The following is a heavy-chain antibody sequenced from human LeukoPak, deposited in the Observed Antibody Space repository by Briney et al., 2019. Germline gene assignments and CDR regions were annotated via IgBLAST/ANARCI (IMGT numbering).Heavy chain of an antibody. Sequence: GGSLRLSCAASGFTFSDYYMSWIRQAPGKGLEWVSYISSSGSSIYYADSAKGRFTISRDNARKSLYLQMNRLRAEDTAVYYCARDGYGVFRGGYFDDWGQGTLVTVSS. CDR1: GFTFSDYY. CDR2: ISSSGSSI. CDR3: ARDGYGVFRGGYFDD. J-gene: IGHJ4*02. V-gene: IGHV3-11*04. D-gene: IGHD4-17*01.